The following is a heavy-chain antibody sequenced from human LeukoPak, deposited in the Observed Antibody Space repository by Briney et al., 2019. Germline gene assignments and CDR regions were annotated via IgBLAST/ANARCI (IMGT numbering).Heavy chain of an antibody. Sequence: GGSLRLSCAASGFTLSNAWMSWVRQAPGKGLEWVGGIKSKTDGGTTDYAAPVKGRFTISRDDSKNTLYLQMNSLKTEDTAVYYCNTRGYYDSSHRFDYWGKGTLVTVSS. CDR3: NTRGYYDSSHRFDY. CDR2: IKSKTDGGTT. J-gene: IGHJ4*02. CDR1: GFTLSNAW. D-gene: IGHD3-22*01. V-gene: IGHV3-15*01.